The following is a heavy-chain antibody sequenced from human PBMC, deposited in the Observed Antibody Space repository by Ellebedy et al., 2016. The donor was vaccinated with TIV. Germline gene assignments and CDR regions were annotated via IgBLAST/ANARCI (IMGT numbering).Heavy chain of an antibody. CDR3: ARYRSIAAGEYDS. J-gene: IGHJ4*02. Sequence: GESLKISCKGPGYTFTNSWIGWVRQMPGKGLEWMGNIYPGDSNIRYSPSFQGQVTISADKSISTAYLKWNSLKALDTAMYYCARYRSIAAGEYDSWGQGTLVTVSS. D-gene: IGHD6-13*01. CDR1: GYTFTNSW. CDR2: IYPGDSNI. V-gene: IGHV5-51*01.